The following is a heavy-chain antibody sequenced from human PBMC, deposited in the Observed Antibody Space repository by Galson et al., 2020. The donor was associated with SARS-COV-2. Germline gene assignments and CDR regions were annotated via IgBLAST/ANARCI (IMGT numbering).Heavy chain of an antibody. V-gene: IGHV4-61*02. CDR3: AREVLYRYRYKGYGMDV. J-gene: IGHJ6*02. D-gene: IGHD3-16*02. CDR1: GGSISSGSYY. Sequence: SETLSLTCTVSGGSISSGSYYWSWIRQPAGKGLEWIGRIYTSGSTNYNPSLKSRVTISVDTSKNQFSLKLSSVTAADTAVYDCAREVLYRYRYKGYGMDVWGQGTTVTVSS. CDR2: IYTSGST.